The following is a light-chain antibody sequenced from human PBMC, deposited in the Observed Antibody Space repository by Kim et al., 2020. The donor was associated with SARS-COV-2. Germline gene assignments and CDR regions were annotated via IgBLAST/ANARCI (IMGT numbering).Light chain of an antibody. J-gene: IGLJ2*01. CDR2: AKT. CDR3: NSRDSTGYHLV. Sequence: SSELTQDPAVSVALGQTVRITCQGDTLRSYYASWYQQKPGQAPLLVIYAKTNRPSGIPDRFSGSSSGNTASLTITGAQAEDEADYYCNSRDSTGYHLVFG. CDR1: TLRSYY. V-gene: IGLV3-19*01.